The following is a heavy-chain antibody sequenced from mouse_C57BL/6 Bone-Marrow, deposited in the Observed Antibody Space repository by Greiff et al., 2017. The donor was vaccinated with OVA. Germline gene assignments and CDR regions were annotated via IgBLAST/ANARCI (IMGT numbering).Heavy chain of an antibody. Sequence: QVQLQQSGAELVRPGTSVKMSCKASGYTFTNYWIGWAKQRPGHGLEWIGDIYPGGGYTNYNEKFKGKATLTADKSSSTAYIPLSSLTSEDSAIYYCARYGGLTGTGYFDVWGTGTTVTVSS. J-gene: IGHJ1*03. CDR3: ARYGGLTGTGYFDV. D-gene: IGHD4-1*01. CDR1: GYTFTNYW. V-gene: IGHV1-63*01. CDR2: IYPGGGYT.